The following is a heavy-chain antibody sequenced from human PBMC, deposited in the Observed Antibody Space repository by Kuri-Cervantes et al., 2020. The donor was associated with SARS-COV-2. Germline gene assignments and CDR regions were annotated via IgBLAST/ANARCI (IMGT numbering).Heavy chain of an antibody. J-gene: IGHJ6*03. CDR1: GFTFSSYA. Sequence: GGSLRLSCAASGFTFSSYAMSWVRQAPGKGLEWVSAISGSGGSTYYADSVKGRFTISRDNAKNTLYLQMNSLRAEDTAVYYCARVGLRGYYYYMDVWGKGTTVTVSS. D-gene: IGHD4-17*01. V-gene: IGHV3-23*01. CDR3: ARVGLRGYYYYMDV. CDR2: ISGSGGST.